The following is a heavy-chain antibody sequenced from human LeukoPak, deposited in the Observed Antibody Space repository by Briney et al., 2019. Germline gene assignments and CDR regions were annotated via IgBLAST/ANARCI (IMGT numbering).Heavy chain of an antibody. J-gene: IGHJ4*02. CDR2: IFHSGTT. CDR3: ARLPVGSEPAY. Sequence: PSETLSLTCTVSGDSITSFYWSWIRHPPGKGREWIGLIFHSGTTDHTPSLKTRVTMSIDTSKNQFSLNLSSVTASDTAVYYCARLPVGSEPAYWGPGTLVTVSS. CDR1: GDSITSFY. V-gene: IGHV4-59*08. D-gene: IGHD6-19*01.